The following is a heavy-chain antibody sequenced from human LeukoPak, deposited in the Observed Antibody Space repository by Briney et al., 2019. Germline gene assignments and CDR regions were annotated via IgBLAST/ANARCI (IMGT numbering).Heavy chain of an antibody. CDR2: IYYSGST. Sequence: SETLSLTCTVSGGSISSYYWSWIRQPPGKGLEWIGYIYYSGSTNYNPSLKSRVTISVDTSKNQFSLKLSSVTAADTAVYYCARRNYDILTGYLNPYWYFGLWGRGTLVTVSS. CDR1: GGSISSYY. D-gene: IGHD3-9*01. J-gene: IGHJ2*01. CDR3: ARRNYDILTGYLNPYWYFGL. V-gene: IGHV4-59*08.